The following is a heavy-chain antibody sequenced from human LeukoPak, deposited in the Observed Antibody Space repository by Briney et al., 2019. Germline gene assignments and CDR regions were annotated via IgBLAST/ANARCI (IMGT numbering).Heavy chain of an antibody. D-gene: IGHD3-10*01. Sequence: GGSLRLSCAASGFTFSSYWMSWVRQAPGKGPEWVANIKQDGSEKYYVDSVKGRFTISRDNAKNSLYLQMNSLRAEDTAVYYCAGGGGRYTMDVWGKGTTVTVSS. J-gene: IGHJ6*03. CDR3: AGGGGRYTMDV. CDR2: IKQDGSEK. CDR1: GFTFSSYW. V-gene: IGHV3-7*04.